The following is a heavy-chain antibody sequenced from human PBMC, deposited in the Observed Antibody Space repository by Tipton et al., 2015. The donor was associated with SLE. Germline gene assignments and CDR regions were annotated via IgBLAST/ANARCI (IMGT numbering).Heavy chain of an antibody. J-gene: IGHJ6*02. CDR2: IKQDGSEK. Sequence: GSLRLSCAASGFTFSSYWMSWVRQAPGKGLEWVANIKQDGSEKYYVDSVKGRFTISRDNAKNSLYLQMNSLRAEDTAVYYCASTIFGVVNYYYGMDVWGQGTTVTVSS. D-gene: IGHD3-3*01. CDR1: GFTFSSYW. V-gene: IGHV3-7*01. CDR3: ASTIFGVVNYYYGMDV.